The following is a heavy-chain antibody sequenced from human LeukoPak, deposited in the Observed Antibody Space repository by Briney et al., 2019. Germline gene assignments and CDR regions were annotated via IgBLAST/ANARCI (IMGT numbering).Heavy chain of an antibody. CDR1: GGSFSGYY. Sequence: SETLSLTCAVYGGSFSGYYWSWIRQPPGKGLEWIGEINHSGSTNYNPSLKSRVTISVDTSKNQCSLKLSSVTAADTAVYYCASKRYTSDSYEDPWGQGTLVTVSS. CDR3: ASKRYTSDSYEDP. J-gene: IGHJ5*02. V-gene: IGHV4-34*01. D-gene: IGHD6-19*01. CDR2: INHSGST.